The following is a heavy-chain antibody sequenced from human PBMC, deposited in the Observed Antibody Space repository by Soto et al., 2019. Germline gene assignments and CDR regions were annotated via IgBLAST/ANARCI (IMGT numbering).Heavy chain of an antibody. CDR1: GFTFSDYY. J-gene: IGHJ2*01. V-gene: IGHV3-11*05. Sequence: QVQLVESGGGLVKPGGSLRLSCAASGFTFSDYYMSWIRQAPGKGLEWVTYISSSSSYTNYADSVKGRFTISRDNAKNSLYLQMNSLRAGDTAVYYCARVIATAGGRRYFDLWGRGTLVTVSS. CDR2: ISSSSSYT. CDR3: ARVIATAGGRRYFDL. D-gene: IGHD6-13*01.